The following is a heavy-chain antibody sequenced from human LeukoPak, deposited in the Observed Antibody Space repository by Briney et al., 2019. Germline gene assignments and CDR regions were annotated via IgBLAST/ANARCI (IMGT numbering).Heavy chain of an antibody. Sequence: SETLSLTCAVYGGAFSGYYWSWIRQPPGTGLEWIGEINHSGSTNYNPSPKSRVTISVDTSKNQFSLKLSSVTAADTAVYYCARGATKYYYDSSGSKPPRGYYYYMDVWGKGTTVTVSS. CDR2: INHSGST. V-gene: IGHV4-34*01. CDR1: GGAFSGYY. D-gene: IGHD3-22*01. J-gene: IGHJ6*03. CDR3: ARGATKYYYDSSGSKPPRGYYYYMDV.